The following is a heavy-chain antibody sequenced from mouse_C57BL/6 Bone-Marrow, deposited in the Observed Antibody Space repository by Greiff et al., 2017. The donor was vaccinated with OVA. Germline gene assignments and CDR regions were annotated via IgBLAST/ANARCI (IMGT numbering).Heavy chain of an antibody. D-gene: IGHD1-1*01. V-gene: IGHV5-6*02. J-gene: IGHJ2*01. CDR1: GFTFSSYG. CDR3: ARQNYYGSSSFDY. CDR2: ISSGGSYT. Sequence: DVMLVESGGDLVKPGGSLKLSCAASGFTFSSYGMSWVRQTPDKRLEWVATISSGGSYTYYPDSVKGRFTLSRDNAKNTLYLQMSSLKSEDTAMYYCARQNYYGSSSFDYWGQGTTRTVSS.